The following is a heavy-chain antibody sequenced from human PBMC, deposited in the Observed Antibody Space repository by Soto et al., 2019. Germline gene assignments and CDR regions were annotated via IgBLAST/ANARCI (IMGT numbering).Heavy chain of an antibody. V-gene: IGHV3-74*01. CDR3: ADGMSGWAY. D-gene: IGHD6-19*01. Sequence: GGSLRLSCAASGFTFSNFWMHWVCQAPGKGLVWVSRINSDGTSTFYADSVRGRFTISRDNAKNTLYLEMSSLRAEDTAVYYCADGMSGWAYWGQGALVTVSS. CDR1: GFTFSNFW. J-gene: IGHJ4*02. CDR2: INSDGTST.